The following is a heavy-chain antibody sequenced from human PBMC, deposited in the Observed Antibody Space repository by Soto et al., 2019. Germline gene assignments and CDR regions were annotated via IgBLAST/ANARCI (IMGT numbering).Heavy chain of an antibody. CDR2: IYYSGST. CDR3: ARRIQHYYGMDV. J-gene: IGHJ6*02. CDR1: GGSISSYY. D-gene: IGHD5-18*01. V-gene: IGHV4-59*01. Sequence: QVQLQESGPGLVKPSETLSLTCTVSGGSISSYYWSWIRQPPGKGLEWIGYIYYSGSTNYNPSLKSRITISVDPSKNPCSLKLSSVTAADTAVYYCARRIQHYYGMDVWGQGTTVTVSS.